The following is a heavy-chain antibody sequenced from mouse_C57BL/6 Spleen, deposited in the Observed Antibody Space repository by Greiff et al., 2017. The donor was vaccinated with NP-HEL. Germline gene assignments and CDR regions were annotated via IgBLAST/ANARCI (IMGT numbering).Heavy chain of an antibody. V-gene: IGHV5-17*01. Sequence: EVKLVESGGGLVKPGGSLKLSCAASGFTFSDYGMHWVRQAPEKGLEWVAYISSGSSTIYYADTVKGRFTNSRDNAKNTLFLQMTSLRSEDTAMYYCARGLGRGYYAMDYWGQGTSVTVSS. D-gene: IGHD4-1*01. CDR2: ISSGSSTI. CDR3: ARGLGRGYYAMDY. J-gene: IGHJ4*01. CDR1: GFTFSDYG.